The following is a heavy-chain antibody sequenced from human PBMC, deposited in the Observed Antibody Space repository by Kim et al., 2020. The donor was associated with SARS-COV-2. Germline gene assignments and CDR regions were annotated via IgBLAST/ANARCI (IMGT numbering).Heavy chain of an antibody. CDR2: IAYESSNE. J-gene: IGHJ4*02. D-gene: IGHD5-12*01. Sequence: GGSLRLSCVGSGFPFNTYGMHWVRQAPGKGLEWVTSIAYESSNERYADSVKGRFIISRDNSKNTVYLHMKNPRPEDSAVYYCAKSGYGGYGSYLADWGQGTLVTVSS. CDR3: AKSGYGGYGSYLAD. CDR1: GFPFNTYG. V-gene: IGHV3-30*18.